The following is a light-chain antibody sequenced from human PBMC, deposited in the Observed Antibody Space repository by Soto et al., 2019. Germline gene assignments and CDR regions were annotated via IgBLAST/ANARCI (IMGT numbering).Light chain of an antibody. J-gene: IGKJ4*01. CDR1: QSVYSN. CDR3: QQYNKWLT. V-gene: IGKV3-15*01. Sequence: EILMTQSPATPSVSPGERATLSCGASQSVYSNLAWYQQTPGQAPRLLIYGASTRATDIPARFSGSGSGTEFTLTISSLQSEDFAVYYCQQYNKWLTYGGGTKVDIK. CDR2: GAS.